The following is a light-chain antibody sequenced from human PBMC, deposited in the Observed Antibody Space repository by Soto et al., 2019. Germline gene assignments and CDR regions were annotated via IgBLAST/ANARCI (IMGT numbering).Light chain of an antibody. Sequence: QSALTQPRSVSGSPGQLVTISCTGTSSDVGGYNYVSWYQQHPGKAPKLMIYDVSKRPSGVPDRFSGSKSGNTASLTISGLQAEDEADYYCCSYAGSYTWVFGGVTKLTVL. J-gene: IGLJ3*02. CDR3: CSYAGSYTWV. V-gene: IGLV2-11*01. CDR2: DVS. CDR1: SSDVGGYNY.